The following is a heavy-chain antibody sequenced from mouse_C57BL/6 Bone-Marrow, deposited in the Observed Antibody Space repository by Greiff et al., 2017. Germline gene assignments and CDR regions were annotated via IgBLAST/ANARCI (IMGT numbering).Heavy chain of an antibody. CDR1: GYTFTSYW. D-gene: IGHD2-12*01. Sequence: VQLQQPGAELVRPGSSVKLSCKASGYTFTSYWMHWVKQRPIQGLEWIGNIDPSDSETHYNQKFKDKATLTVDKSSSTAYMELRSLTSEDSAVYYCARRGGRHYFDYWGQGTTLTVSS. V-gene: IGHV1-52*01. J-gene: IGHJ2*01. CDR3: ARRGGRHYFDY. CDR2: IDPSDSET.